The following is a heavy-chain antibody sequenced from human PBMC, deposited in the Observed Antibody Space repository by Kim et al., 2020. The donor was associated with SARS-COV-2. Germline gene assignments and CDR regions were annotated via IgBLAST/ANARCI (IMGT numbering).Heavy chain of an antibody. CDR1: GFTFSSYA. D-gene: IGHD2-21*02. CDR2: ISASGSGT. CDR3: AKRVMTDRYFDY. Sequence: GGSLRLSCAASGFTFSSYAMSWVRQAPGKGLEWVSAISASGSGTYYADSVKGRFTSSRDNSKNTLYLQMNSLRAEDTAVYYCAKRVMTDRYFDYWGQGTLVTV. J-gene: IGHJ4*02. V-gene: IGHV3-23*01.